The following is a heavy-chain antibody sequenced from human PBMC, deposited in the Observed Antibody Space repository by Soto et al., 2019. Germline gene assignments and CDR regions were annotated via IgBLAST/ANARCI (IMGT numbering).Heavy chain of an antibody. D-gene: IGHD5-12*01. CDR3: ASTSGYDVGYFDY. CDR2: IYYSGST. J-gene: IGHJ4*02. CDR1: GGSISSYY. Sequence: SETLSLTCTVSGGSISSYYWSWIRQPPGKGLEWIGYIYYSGSTNYNPSLKSRVTISVDTSKNQFSLKLSSVTAADTAVYYCASTSGYDVGYFDYWGQGTLVTVSS. V-gene: IGHV4-59*08.